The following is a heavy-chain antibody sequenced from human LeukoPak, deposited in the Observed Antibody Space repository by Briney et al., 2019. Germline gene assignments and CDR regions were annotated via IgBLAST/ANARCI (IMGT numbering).Heavy chain of an antibody. D-gene: IGHD3-10*01. V-gene: IGHV3-23*01. J-gene: IGHJ6*03. CDR2: ISGSGGST. Sequence: GGSLRLSCAASGFTFSSYAMSWVRQAPGKGLEWVSAISGSGGSTYYADSVKGRFTISRDNSKNTLYLQMNSLRAEDPAVYYCGKFGGGGAHPYSMVRGVITTAAYYMDVWGKGTTVTVSS. CDR3: GKFGGGGAHPYSMVRGVITTAAYYMDV. CDR1: GFTFSSYA.